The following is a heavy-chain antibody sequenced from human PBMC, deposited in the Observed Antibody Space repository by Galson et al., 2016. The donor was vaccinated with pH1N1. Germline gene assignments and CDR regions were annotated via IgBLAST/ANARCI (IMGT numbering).Heavy chain of an antibody. CDR3: ARGCVYSV. CDR1: NGSITSGIYY. D-gene: IGHD4-11*01. J-gene: IGHJ6*02. CDR2: LYKTGTT. Sequence: TLSLTCSVSNGSITSGIYYWRWIRQPAGKGLEWIGRLYKTGTTNYNPSLKSRITLSADTSKNQFSLNLRSLTAADTAMYYCARGCVYSVWGQGTTVTGSS. V-gene: IGHV4-61*02.